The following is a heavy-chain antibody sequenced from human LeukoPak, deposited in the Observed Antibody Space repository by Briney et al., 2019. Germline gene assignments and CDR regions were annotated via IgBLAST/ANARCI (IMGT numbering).Heavy chain of an antibody. V-gene: IGHV3-74*01. D-gene: IGHD3-10*01. CDR3: ARGDYYGSGSSLWGFDP. CDR1: GFTFSSYW. J-gene: IGHJ5*02. CDR2: INSDGSST. Sequence: PGGSLRLSCAASGFTFSSYWMHWVRQAPGKGLAWVSRINSDGSSTSYADSVKGRFTISRDNAKNTLYLQMNSLRAEDTAVYYCARGDYYGSGSSLWGFDPWGQGTLVTVSS.